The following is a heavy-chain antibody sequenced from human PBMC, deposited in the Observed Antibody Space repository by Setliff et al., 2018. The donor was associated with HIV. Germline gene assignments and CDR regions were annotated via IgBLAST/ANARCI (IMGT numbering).Heavy chain of an antibody. CDR2: INAGDDNT. Sequence: GASVKVSCKAFGYTFSTNAIHWVRQAPGQRLEWMGYINAGDDNTRYSEKFQGRVTITRDTSTNTAYMELRSLRSDDTAVYYCGRSETRDSRGLYYWGQGTLVTV. V-gene: IGHV1-3*01. J-gene: IGHJ4*02. D-gene: IGHD3-22*01. CDR3: GRSETRDSRGLYY. CDR1: GYTFSTNA.